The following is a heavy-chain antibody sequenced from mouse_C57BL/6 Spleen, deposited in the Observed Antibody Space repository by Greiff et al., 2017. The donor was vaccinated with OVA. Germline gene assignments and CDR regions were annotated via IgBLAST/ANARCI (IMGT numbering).Heavy chain of an antibody. J-gene: IGHJ2*01. Sequence: VQLKQSGPELVKPGASVKIPCKASGYTFTDYNMDWVKQSHGKSLEWIGDINPNNGGTIYNQKFKGKATLTVDKSSSTAYMELRSLTSEDTAVYYCARDSSGYVGYFDYWGQGTTLTVSS. V-gene: IGHV1-18*01. CDR3: ARDSSGYVGYFDY. D-gene: IGHD3-2*02. CDR1: GYTFTDYN. CDR2: INPNNGGT.